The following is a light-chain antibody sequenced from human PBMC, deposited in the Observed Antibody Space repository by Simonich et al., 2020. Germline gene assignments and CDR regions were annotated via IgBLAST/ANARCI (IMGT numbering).Light chain of an antibody. CDR1: RGHSSDA. Sequence: QLVLTQSPSASASLGASVKLTCTLSRGHSSDAIAWHQQQPEKGARYLMKLNNDGSHSKGDGIPDRFSGSSSGAERYLTISSLQSEDEADYYCQTWGTGINWVFGGGTKLTVL. V-gene: IGLV4-69*01. CDR2: LNNDGSH. J-gene: IGLJ3*02. CDR3: QTWGTGINWV.